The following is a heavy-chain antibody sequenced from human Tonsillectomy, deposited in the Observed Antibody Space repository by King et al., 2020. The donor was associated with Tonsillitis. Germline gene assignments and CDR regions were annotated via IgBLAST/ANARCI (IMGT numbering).Heavy chain of an antibody. D-gene: IGHD3-22*01. CDR1: GFTVSSNY. Sequence: VQLVESGGGLIQPGGSLRLSCAASGFTVSSNYMTWVRQAPGKGLEWVSVIYITGSTYYADSVKGRFIIFRDDSKNTVHLQMNSLKAEDTAVYYCAYDTSGNYYGCDVWGQGPTVTVS. V-gene: IGHV3-53*01. CDR3: AYDTSGNYYGCDV. J-gene: IGHJ6*02. CDR2: IYITGST.